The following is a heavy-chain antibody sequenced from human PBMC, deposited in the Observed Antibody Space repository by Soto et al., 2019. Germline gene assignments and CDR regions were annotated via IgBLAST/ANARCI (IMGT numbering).Heavy chain of an antibody. CDR1: GYTFTSYA. J-gene: IGHJ2*01. Sequence: ASVKVSCKASGYTFTSYAMHWVRQAPGQRLEWMGWINASNGNTKYSQKFQGRVTMTRNTSISTAYMELSSLRSEDTAVYYCAKTVTTWWADMASYWYFDLWGRGTLVTVSS. V-gene: IGHV1-3*01. D-gene: IGHD4-17*01. CDR2: INASNGNT. CDR3: AKTVTTWWADMASYWYFDL.